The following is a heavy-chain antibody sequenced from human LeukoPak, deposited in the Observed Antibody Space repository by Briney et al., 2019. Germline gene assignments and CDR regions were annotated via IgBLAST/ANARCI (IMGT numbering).Heavy chain of an antibody. CDR1: GNTFSNYG. D-gene: IGHD6-19*01. CDR2: ISGFNGYT. J-gene: IGHJ4*02. CDR3: ARDQGYTSEWRDY. Sequence: ASVKLSCKASGNTFSNYGISWVRQAPGQGLEWMGWISGFNGYTRYAQNLQGRVTMTTDTSTSTAYMELRSLISDDTAVYYCARDQGYTSEWRDYWGQGTLVTVSS. V-gene: IGHV1-18*01.